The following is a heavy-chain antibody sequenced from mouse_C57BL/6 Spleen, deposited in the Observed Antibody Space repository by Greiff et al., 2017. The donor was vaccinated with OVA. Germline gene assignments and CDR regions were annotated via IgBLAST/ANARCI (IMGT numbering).Heavy chain of an antibody. Sequence: EVKVVESGGGLVKPGGSLKLSCAASGFTFSDYGMHWVRQAPEKGLEWVAYISSGSSTIYYADTVKGRFTISRDNAKNTLFLQMTSLRSEDTAMYYCARRRSLYAMDYWGQGTSVTVSS. V-gene: IGHV5-17*01. CDR3: ARRRSLYAMDY. CDR1: GFTFSDYG. CDR2: ISSGSSTI. J-gene: IGHJ4*01.